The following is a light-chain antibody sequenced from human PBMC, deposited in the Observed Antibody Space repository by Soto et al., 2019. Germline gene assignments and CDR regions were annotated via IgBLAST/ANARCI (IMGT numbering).Light chain of an antibody. V-gene: IGKV3-20*01. CDR3: QQYGSSVP. CDR2: GAS. Sequence: IVLSQAPGTLSLGPGVRVNLRRRASQSVGSIYLAWYTQKPGQAPRLLIYGASSRATGIPDRFIVSESGTDFTLGLRCLDPEESAVHYCQQYGSSVPCGRGTKVDIK. CDR1: QSVGSIY. J-gene: IGKJ1*01.